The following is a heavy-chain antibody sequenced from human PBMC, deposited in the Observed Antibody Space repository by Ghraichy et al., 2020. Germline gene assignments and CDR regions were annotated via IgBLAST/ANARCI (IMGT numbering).Heavy chain of an antibody. CDR3: TKMVRGPDWYFDL. CDR1: GFTFSGSA. D-gene: IGHD3-10*01. V-gene: IGHV3-73*01. CDR2: IRSKADSYAT. Sequence: GGSLRLSCAASGFTFSGSAMHWVHQASGKGLEWVGRIRSKADSYATAYAASVKGRFTISRDDSKNTAYLQMNSLKTEDTAVYYCTKMVRGPDWYFDLWGRGTLVTVSS. J-gene: IGHJ2*01.